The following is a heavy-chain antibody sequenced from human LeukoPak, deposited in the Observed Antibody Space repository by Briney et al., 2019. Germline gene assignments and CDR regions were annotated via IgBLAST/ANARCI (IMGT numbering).Heavy chain of an antibody. CDR1: GGSISSYY. D-gene: IGHD6-19*01. Sequence: PSETLSLTCTVSGGSISSYYWSWIRQPPGKGLEWIGYIYYSGSTNYNPSLKSRVTISVDTSKNQFSLKLSSVTAADTAVYYCARLESGWYVGYWGQGTLVTVSS. J-gene: IGHJ4*02. CDR2: IYYSGST. CDR3: ARLESGWYVGY. V-gene: IGHV4-59*08.